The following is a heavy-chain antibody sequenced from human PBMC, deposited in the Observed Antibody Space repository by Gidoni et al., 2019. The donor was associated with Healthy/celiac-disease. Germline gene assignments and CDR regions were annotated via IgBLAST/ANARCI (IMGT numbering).Heavy chain of an antibody. V-gene: IGHV1-58*02. CDR2: IVVGSGNT. Sequence: QMQLVQSGPEVKKPGTSVKVSCKASGFPFTSSAMQWVREARGQRLEWIGWIVVGSGNTNYAQKFQERVTITRDMSTSTAYMELSSLRSEDTAVYYCAADSAAMVTSYMDVWGKGTTVTVSS. CDR3: AADSAAMVTSYMDV. J-gene: IGHJ6*03. CDR1: GFPFTSSA. D-gene: IGHD5-18*01.